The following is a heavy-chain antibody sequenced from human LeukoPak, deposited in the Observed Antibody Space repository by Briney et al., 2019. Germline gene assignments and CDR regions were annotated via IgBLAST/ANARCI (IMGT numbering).Heavy chain of an antibody. V-gene: IGHV3-30*18. CDR3: AKDHWTDSSGPHFDY. CDR2: TSYDGSNE. CDR1: GFTLSGYG. Sequence: PGRSLRLSCATSGFTLSGYGMHWVRQTPGRVLEWVAATSYDGSNEYYADSVKGRFTVSRDNSRDTLYLQMNSLRPEDTAVYYCAKDHWTDSSGPHFDYWGQGTLVTVSS. J-gene: IGHJ4*02. D-gene: IGHD3-22*01.